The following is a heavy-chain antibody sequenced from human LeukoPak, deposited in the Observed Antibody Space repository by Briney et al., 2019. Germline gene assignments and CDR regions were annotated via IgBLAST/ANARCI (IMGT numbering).Heavy chain of an antibody. Sequence: GASVKVSCKVSGYTLTELSMHWVRQAPGKGLEWMGGFDPEDGETIYAQKFQGRVTMTEDTSTDTAYMELSSLRSEDTAVYYCASYRVAYCGGDCYSGAFDIWGQGTMVTVSS. V-gene: IGHV1-24*01. J-gene: IGHJ3*02. CDR3: ASYRVAYCGGDCYSGAFDI. CDR2: FDPEDGET. D-gene: IGHD2-21*02. CDR1: GYTLTELS.